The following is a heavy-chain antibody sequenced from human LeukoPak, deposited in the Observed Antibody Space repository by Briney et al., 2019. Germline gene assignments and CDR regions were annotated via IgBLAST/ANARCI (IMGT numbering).Heavy chain of an antibody. CDR3: ARGLMDGHDFDY. CDR2: INPNSGGT. D-gene: IGHD3-3*01. J-gene: IGHJ4*02. CDR1: GYSFTGHY. Sequence: GASVKVSCKSSGYSFTGHYMHWVRQAPGQGLEWMGWINPNSGGTNYAQKFQGRVTMTRDTSISTGYMELSRLRSDDTAVYYCARGLMDGHDFDYWGQGTLVTVSS. V-gene: IGHV1-2*02.